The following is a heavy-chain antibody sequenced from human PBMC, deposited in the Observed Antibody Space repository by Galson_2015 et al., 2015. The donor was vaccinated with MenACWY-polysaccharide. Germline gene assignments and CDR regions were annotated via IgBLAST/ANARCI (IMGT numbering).Heavy chain of an antibody. D-gene: IGHD2-2*01. CDR2: IYRDGNT. J-gene: IGHJ5*02. CDR1: GFIVSSKY. CDR3: ATGSMGWALDP. V-gene: IGHV3-66*02. Sequence: SLRLSCAASGFIVSSKYMTWVRQAPGKGLECVSIIYRDGNTQYTDSVKGRFTISRDNPKNMLYLQMNSLRPEDTAMYYCATGSMGWALDPWGQGTLVTVSS.